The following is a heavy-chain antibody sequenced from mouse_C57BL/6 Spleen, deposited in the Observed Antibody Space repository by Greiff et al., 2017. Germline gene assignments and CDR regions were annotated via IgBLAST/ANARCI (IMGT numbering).Heavy chain of an antibody. D-gene: IGHD2-14*01. CDR1: GFTFSDYG. CDR2: ISSGSSTI. J-gene: IGHJ2*01. Sequence: DVKLVVSGGGLVKPGGSLKLSCAASGFTFSDYGMHWVRQAPEKGLEWVAYISSGSSTIYYADTVKGRFTISRDNAKNTLFLQMTSLRSEDTAMYYCAREFFRFYFDYWGQGTTLTVSS. CDR3: AREFFRFYFDY. V-gene: IGHV5-17*01.